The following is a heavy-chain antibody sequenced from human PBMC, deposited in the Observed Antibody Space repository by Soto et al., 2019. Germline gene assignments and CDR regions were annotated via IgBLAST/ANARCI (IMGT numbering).Heavy chain of an antibody. Sequence: TSETLSLTCTVSGGSISSYYWSWIRQPPGKGLEWIGYIYYSGSTNYNPSLKSRVTISVDTSKNQFSLKLSSVTAADTAVYYCARALIAARRKTDYYYYYMDVWGKGTTVTVSS. V-gene: IGHV4-59*01. D-gene: IGHD6-6*01. CDR1: GGSISSYY. CDR2: IYYSGST. CDR3: ARALIAARRKTDYYYYYMDV. J-gene: IGHJ6*03.